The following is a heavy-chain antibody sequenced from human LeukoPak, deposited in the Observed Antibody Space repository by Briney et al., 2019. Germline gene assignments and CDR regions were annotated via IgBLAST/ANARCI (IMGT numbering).Heavy chain of an antibody. CDR2: ISGSGGST. J-gene: IGHJ5*02. Sequence: PGGSLRLSCAASGFTFSSYAMSWVRQAPGKGLEWVSAISGSGGSTYYADSVKGRFTISRDNSKNTLYLQMNSLRAEDTAVYYCAKQWGWLAAAGTNWFDPWGQGTLVTVSS. D-gene: IGHD6-13*01. CDR1: GFTFSSYA. CDR3: AKQWGWLAAAGTNWFDP. V-gene: IGHV3-23*01.